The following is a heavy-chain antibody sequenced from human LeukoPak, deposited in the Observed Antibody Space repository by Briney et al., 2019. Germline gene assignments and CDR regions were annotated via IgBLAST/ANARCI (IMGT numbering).Heavy chain of an antibody. V-gene: IGHV3-48*03. CDR3: ARPACSAGSCYGNFQH. Sequence: QPGGSLRLSCAASGFTFSTYEMNWVRQAPGKGLEWVSYISSSGTTIYYAASVKGRFTISRDNAKNSLYLQINSLRAGDTAVYYCARPACSAGSCYGNFQHWGQGTVVTVSS. D-gene: IGHD2-15*01. CDR2: ISSSGTTI. CDR1: GFTFSTYE. J-gene: IGHJ1*01.